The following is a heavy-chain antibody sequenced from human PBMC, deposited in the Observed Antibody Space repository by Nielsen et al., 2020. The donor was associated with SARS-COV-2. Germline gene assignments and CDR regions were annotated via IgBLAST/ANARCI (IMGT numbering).Heavy chain of an antibody. CDR3: AKETNLSPGWPSDH. D-gene: IGHD3-9*01. J-gene: IGHJ4*02. Sequence: GGSLRLSCAASGFTFSSYAMSWVRQAPGKGLEWVSTIGDSGSSGISTYYADSVKGRFTISRDNSKNTLYLQMNSLRAEDTAVYYCAKETNLSPGWPSDHWGQGTLVTVSS. CDR1: GFTFSSYA. CDR2: IGDSGSSGIST. V-gene: IGHV3-23*01.